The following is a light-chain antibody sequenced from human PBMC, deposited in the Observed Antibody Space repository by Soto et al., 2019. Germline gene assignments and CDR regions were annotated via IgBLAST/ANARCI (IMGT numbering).Light chain of an antibody. CDR3: QQYNSYLT. CDR2: DAC. Sequence: DVQMTQSPSTLSASVGDRVTIPCRASQSISSWLAWYQQKPGKAPKLLIYDACSLESGVPSRFSGSGSGTEFTLTISSLQPDDFATYYCQQYNSYLTFGGGTKVDIK. CDR1: QSISSW. V-gene: IGKV1-5*01. J-gene: IGKJ4*01.